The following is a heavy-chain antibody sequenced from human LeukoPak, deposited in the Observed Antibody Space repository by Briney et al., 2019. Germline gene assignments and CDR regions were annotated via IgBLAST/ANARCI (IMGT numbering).Heavy chain of an antibody. J-gene: IGHJ4*02. CDR1: GFTFSSYW. Sequence: GSLRLSCAASGFTFSSYWMHWVRQAPGKGLVWVSRINSDGSSTTYADSVKGRFTISRDNAKNTLYLQMNSLRAEDTAVYYCAREDCSGTSCYSFDYWGQGTLVTVSS. CDR3: AREDCSGTSCYSFDY. D-gene: IGHD2-2*01. CDR2: INSDGSST. V-gene: IGHV3-74*01.